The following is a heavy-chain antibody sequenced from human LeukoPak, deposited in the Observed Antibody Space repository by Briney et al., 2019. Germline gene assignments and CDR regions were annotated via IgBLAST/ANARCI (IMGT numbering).Heavy chain of an antibody. CDR3: ARHYYDSSGYPNYFHV. CDR1: GGSISSHY. D-gene: IGHD3-22*01. V-gene: IGHV4-59*08. J-gene: IGHJ4*02. Sequence: PETLSLTCSVSGGSISSHYWSWIRQPPGKGLEWIGYIHYSGSTDYNPSLKSRVTISVDTSRKQFSLNLNSVTAADTAVYFCARHYYDSSGYPNYFHVWGQGTLVSVSS. CDR2: IHYSGST.